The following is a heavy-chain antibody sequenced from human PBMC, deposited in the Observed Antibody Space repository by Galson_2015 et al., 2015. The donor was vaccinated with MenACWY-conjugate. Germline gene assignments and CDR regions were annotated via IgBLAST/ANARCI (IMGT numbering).Heavy chain of an antibody. J-gene: IGHJ3*02. Sequence: SLRLSCAASGFTFSSYGMHWVRQAPGKGLEWVSFIRNDGSYQYYSESVKGRFTISRDNSKNTLYLQMNSLRAEDTAMYYCAKDPSPTVVTLFWAFHIWGQGTMVTVSS. D-gene: IGHD4-23*01. V-gene: IGHV3-30*02. CDR2: IRNDGSYQ. CDR3: AKDPSPTVVTLFWAFHI. CDR1: GFTFSSYG.